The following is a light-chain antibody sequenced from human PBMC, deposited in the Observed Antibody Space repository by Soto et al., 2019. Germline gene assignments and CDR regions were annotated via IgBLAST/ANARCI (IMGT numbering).Light chain of an antibody. CDR3: QQFSSYPLT. CDR1: QTVRNNY. J-gene: IGKJ4*01. Sequence: FVLPQSPGTLSLSPGERATLSCRASQTVRNNYLAWYQQKPGQAPRLLIYDASSRATGIPDRFSGGGSGTDFTLTISRLEPEDFAVYYCQQFSSYPLTFGGGTKVDIK. V-gene: IGKV3-20*01. CDR2: DAS.